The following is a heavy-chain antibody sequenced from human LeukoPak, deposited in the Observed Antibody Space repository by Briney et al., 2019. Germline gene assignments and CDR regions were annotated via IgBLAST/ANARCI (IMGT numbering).Heavy chain of an antibody. CDR3: AIGYSSGYDDAFDI. J-gene: IGHJ3*02. CDR1: GYTFTSYA. V-gene: IGHV7-4-1*02. CDR2: INTNTGNP. Sequence: GASVKVSCKASGYTFTSYAMNWVRQAPGQGLEWMGWINTNTGNPTYAQGFTGRFVFSLDTSVSTAYLQISSLKAEDTAVYYCAIGYSSGYDDAFDIWGQGTMVTVSS. D-gene: IGHD6-19*01.